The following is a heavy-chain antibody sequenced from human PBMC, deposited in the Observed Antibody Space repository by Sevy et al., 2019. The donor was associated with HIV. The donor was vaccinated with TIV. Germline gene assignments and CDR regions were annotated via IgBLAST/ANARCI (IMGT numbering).Heavy chain of an antibody. CDR2: INPNSGGT. V-gene: IGHV1-2*02. CDR1: GYTFTGYY. CDR3: ASIGDSSWLSHLDY. Sequence: ASVKVSCKASGYTFTGYYMHWVRQAPGQGLEWMGWINPNSGGTKYAQKFQGRVTMTTDTSISTAYMDLSSLRSDDTAVYYCASIGDSSWLSHLDYWGQGPLVTVSS. J-gene: IGHJ4*02. D-gene: IGHD6-13*01.